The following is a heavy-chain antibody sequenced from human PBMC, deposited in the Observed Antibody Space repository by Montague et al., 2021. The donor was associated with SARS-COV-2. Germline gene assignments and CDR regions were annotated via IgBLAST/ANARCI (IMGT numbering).Heavy chain of an antibody. V-gene: IGHV4-39*01. CDR2: IYYSGST. CDR1: GGSISSSSYY. CDR3: VRSRAERYFGWTKLDAHDKPYCMDY. J-gene: IGHJ4*01. D-gene: IGHD3-9*01. Sequence: SETLSLTCTVSGGSISSSSYYWGWIRQPPGKGLEWIGSIYYSGSTYYNPSLKSRVTISVDTPKNQFSLKLSSVTAADTAVYYCVRSRAERYFGWTKLDAHDKPYCMDYWGQGTLVTVSS.